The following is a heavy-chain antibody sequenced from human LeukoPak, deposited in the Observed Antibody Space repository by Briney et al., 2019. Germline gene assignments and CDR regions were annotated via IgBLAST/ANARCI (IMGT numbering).Heavy chain of an antibody. J-gene: IGHJ3*02. V-gene: IGHV3-9*01. Sequence: GRSLRLSCAASGFSFNDYAMHWVRQVPGKGLEWVSGISWNSGFIGYVDSVKGRFTISKDNAKNSLYLQMNSLRLEDTALYYCAKSRGPGTEGFDIWGQGTMVTVSS. D-gene: IGHD3-10*01. CDR3: AKSRGPGTEGFDI. CDR2: ISWNSGFI. CDR1: GFSFNDYA.